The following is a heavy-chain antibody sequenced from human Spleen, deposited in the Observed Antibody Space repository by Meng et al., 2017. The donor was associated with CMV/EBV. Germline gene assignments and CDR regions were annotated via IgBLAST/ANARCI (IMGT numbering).Heavy chain of an antibody. Sequence: SVKVSCKASGGTFSSYAISWVRQAPGQGLEWMGGIIPIFGTANYAQKFQGRVTITTDESTSTAYMELSSLGSEDTAVYYCARGGLRDPNYFDYWGQGTLVTVSS. J-gene: IGHJ4*02. CDR3: ARGGLRDPNYFDY. D-gene: IGHD4-17*01. CDR2: IIPIFGTA. V-gene: IGHV1-69*05. CDR1: GGTFSSYA.